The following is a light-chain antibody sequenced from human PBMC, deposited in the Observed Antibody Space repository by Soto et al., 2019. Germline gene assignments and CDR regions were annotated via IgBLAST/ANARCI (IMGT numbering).Light chain of an antibody. CDR2: GNN. CDR3: QSYDSGLYVV. V-gene: IGLV1-40*01. J-gene: IGLJ2*01. Sequence: QSVLTQPPSVSGAPGQRVTISCTGSSSNFGSSSDVHWYRQLPGTAPKLLIYGNNNRPSGVPDRFSGSKSGTSASLAITVLQAEDEADYYCQSYDSGLYVVFGGGTQLTVL. CDR1: SSNFGSSSD.